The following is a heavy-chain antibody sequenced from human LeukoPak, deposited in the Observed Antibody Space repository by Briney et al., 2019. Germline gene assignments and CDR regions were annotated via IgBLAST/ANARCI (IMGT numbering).Heavy chain of an antibody. CDR2: INPDGSEK. J-gene: IGHJ4*02. CDR3: ARGLFGESKDY. D-gene: IGHD3-10*02. V-gene: IGHV3-7*05. Sequence: GSLRLSCAASGFAFSGYWMTWVRQAPGKGLEWVANINPDGSEKYYVDSVKGRFTFSRDNAKNSPYLQMNSLRAEDTAVYYCARGLFGESKDYWGQGTLVTVSS. CDR1: GFAFSGYW.